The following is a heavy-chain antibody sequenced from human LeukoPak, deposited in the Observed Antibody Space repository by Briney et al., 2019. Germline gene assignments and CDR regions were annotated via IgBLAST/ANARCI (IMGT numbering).Heavy chain of an antibody. Sequence: GGSLRLSCAASGFTFSSYAMSWVRQAPGKGLEWVSAISGSGGSTYYADSVKGRFTISRDNSKNTLYPQMNSLRAEDTAVYYCARDRASYDFWSGYNYMDVWGKGTTVTVSS. CDR3: ARDRASYDFWSGYNYMDV. D-gene: IGHD3-3*01. CDR1: GFTFSSYA. J-gene: IGHJ6*03. CDR2: ISGSGGST. V-gene: IGHV3-23*01.